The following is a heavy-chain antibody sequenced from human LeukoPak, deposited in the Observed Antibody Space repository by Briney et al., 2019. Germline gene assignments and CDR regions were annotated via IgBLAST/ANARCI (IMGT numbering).Heavy chain of an antibody. CDR3: AREDYNILTGSGDNWFDP. D-gene: IGHD3-9*01. J-gene: IGHJ5*02. CDR1: GCSLSSYY. V-gene: IGHV4-59*01. CDR2: IYDSGST. Sequence: SETLSLTCTVYGCSLSSYYWSWLRQSPGKGLEWIGYIYDSGSTNYHPSLKSRVTISVDTSRSQFSLKLSSVTAADTAVYYCAREDYNILTGSGDNWFDPWGQGTLVTVSS.